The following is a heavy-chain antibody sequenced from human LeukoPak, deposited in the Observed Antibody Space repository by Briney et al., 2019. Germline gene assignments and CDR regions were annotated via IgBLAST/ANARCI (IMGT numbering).Heavy chain of an antibody. J-gene: IGHJ5*02. CDR3: ARSTALVGDDWVDP. V-gene: IGHV6-1*01. D-gene: IGHD2-21*01. Sequence: SQTLSLTCAISGDSVSSNSAAWNWIRQSPSRGLEWLGRTVYRYKWYYDYAVSVQSRITTNPDTSKNQFSLHLNSATPEDTAVYYCARSTALVGDDWVDPWGQGTLVTVSS. CDR1: GDSVSSNSAA. CDR2: TVYRYKWYY.